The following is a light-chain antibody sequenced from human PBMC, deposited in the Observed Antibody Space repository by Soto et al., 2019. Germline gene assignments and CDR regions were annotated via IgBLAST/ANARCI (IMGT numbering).Light chain of an antibody. CDR3: QHYYNSRWT. CDR2: AAS. CDR1: QSVSSSY. J-gene: IGKJ1*01. Sequence: EIVLTQSPGSLPLSPGERATLSCRASQSVSSSYLAWYQQKPGQAPRLLIYAASSRATGTPDRFSGSGSGTDFTLTISRLEPEDFAVYYCQHYYNSRWTFGQGTKVEFK. V-gene: IGKV3-20*01.